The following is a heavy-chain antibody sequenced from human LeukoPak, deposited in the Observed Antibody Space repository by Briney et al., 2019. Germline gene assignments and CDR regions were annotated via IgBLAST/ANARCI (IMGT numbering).Heavy chain of an antibody. J-gene: IGHJ4*02. CDR2: INHSGST. CDR1: GGSFSGYY. V-gene: IGHV4-34*01. D-gene: IGHD1-1*01. CDR3: ARGWNHFDY. Sequence: SETLSLTCAVYGGSFSGYYWSWIRQPPGKGLEWIGEINHSGSTNYNPSLKSRVTISVDTSKNQFSLKLRSVTAADTAVYYCARGWNHFDYWGQGTLVTVSS.